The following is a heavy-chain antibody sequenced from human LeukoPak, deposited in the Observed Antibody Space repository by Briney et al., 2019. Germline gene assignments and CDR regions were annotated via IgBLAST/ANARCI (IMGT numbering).Heavy chain of an antibody. D-gene: IGHD3-22*01. V-gene: IGHV3-30*03. CDR3: ARDYYDSSGYYWIDY. Sequence: QPGRSLRLSCAASGFTFSSYGMHWVRQAPGKGLEWVAVISYDGSNKYYADSVKGRFTISRDNSKNTLYLQMNSLRAEDTAVYYCARDYYDSSGYYWIDYWGQGTLVTVSS. CDR1: GFTFSSYG. J-gene: IGHJ4*02. CDR2: ISYDGSNK.